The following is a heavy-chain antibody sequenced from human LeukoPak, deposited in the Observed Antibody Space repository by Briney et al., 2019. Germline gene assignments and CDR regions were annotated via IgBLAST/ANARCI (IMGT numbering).Heavy chain of an antibody. J-gene: IGHJ4*02. D-gene: IGHD3-22*01. CDR1: GFTFCSYS. CDR2: ISSRSSYL. Sequence: GVPLTLSCAASGFTFCSYSMIGLPQAPGKAREGVSSISSRSSYLYFADSGKGRFTITRDNAENLLYLQMNSLRADDTAFYYWARLDSSERDHFDYWGQGTLVTVSS. V-gene: IGHV3-21*01. CDR3: ARLDSSERDHFDY.